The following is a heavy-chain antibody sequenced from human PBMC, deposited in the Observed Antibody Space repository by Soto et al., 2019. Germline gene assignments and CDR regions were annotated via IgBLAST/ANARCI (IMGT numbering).Heavy chain of an antibody. CDR3: ARHVEYSYGYGRDY. CDR2: IIPILGIA. J-gene: IGHJ4*02. Sequence: QVQLVQSGAEVKKPGSSVKVSCKASGGTFSSYTISWVRQAPGQGLEWMGRIIPILGIANYAQKFQGRVTITAHKSTSTAYMELSSLRSEDTAVYYWARHVEYSYGYGRDYWGKGTLVTVSS. CDR1: GGTFSSYT. V-gene: IGHV1-69*02. D-gene: IGHD5-18*01.